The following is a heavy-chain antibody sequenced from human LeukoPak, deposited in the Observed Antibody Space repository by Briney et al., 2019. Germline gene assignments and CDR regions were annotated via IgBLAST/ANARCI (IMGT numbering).Heavy chain of an antibody. V-gene: IGHV3-21*01. Sequence: PGGSLRLSCAASGFTFSSYSMNWVRQAPGKGLEWVSSISSSSSYIYYADSVKGRFTISRDNAKNSLYLQMNSLRAEDTAVYYCARDQEPYLDMITYSCDYCGQGTLVTVSS. D-gene: IGHD3-16*01. CDR2: ISSSSSYI. CDR3: ARDQEPYLDMITYSCDY. J-gene: IGHJ4*02. CDR1: GFTFSSYS.